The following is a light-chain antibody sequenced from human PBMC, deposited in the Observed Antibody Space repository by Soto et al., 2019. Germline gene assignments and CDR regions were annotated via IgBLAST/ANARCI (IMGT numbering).Light chain of an antibody. CDR1: SSNIGSNT. CDR3: AAWDDSLNGVV. V-gene: IGLV1-44*01. Sequence: QSVLTQPPSASGALGQRVTMSCSGSSSNIGSNTVNWYQQLPGTAPNLLIYRNNQRPPAVPDRFSGSKSGTSASLAISGLQSEDEADYYCAAWDDSLNGVVFGGGTKVTVL. CDR2: RNN. J-gene: IGLJ2*01.